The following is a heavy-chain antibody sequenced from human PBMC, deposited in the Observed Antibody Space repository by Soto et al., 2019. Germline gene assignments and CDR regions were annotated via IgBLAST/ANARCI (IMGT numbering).Heavy chain of an antibody. V-gene: IGHV4-59*01. CDR3: ARPFLWSGYSPEFRDGMDV. CDR1: GGSIDSFY. CDR2: IYYSGSTT. J-gene: IGHJ6*02. D-gene: IGHD3-3*01. Sequence: QMQLQESGPGLVKPSETLSLTCTVSGGSIDSFYWSWIRQFPGKGLEWIGYIYYSGSTTNYNPSLKSRATLSVDTSKNQFSLKLSSMTAADTAVYYCARPFLWSGYSPEFRDGMDVWGPGTTVIVSS.